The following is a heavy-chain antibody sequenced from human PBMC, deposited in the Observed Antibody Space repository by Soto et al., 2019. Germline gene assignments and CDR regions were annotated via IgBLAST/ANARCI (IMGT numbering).Heavy chain of an antibody. J-gene: IGHJ5*02. CDR2: MSYSGSS. D-gene: IGHD1-20*01. CDR1: GGSLSTYY. CDR3: AKTRITSTAATFDP. Sequence: SETLSLTCTVSGGSLSTYYWSLIPPPPGKGLEWIVYMSYSGSSNYNPSLKSRVTMSVDTSKNQVSLKLSSVTAADTAVYYCAKTRITSTAATFDPWGQGTLVTVSS. V-gene: IGHV4-59*01.